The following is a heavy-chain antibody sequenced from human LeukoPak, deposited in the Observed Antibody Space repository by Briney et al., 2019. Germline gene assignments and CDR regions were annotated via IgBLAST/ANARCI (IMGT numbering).Heavy chain of an antibody. D-gene: IGHD2-8*01. CDR1: GGSISSSNW. V-gene: IGHV4-4*02. Sequence: PSETLSLTCAVSGGSISSSNWWSWVRQPPGKGLEWIGEIYHSGSTNYNPSLKSRVTISVDKSKNQFSLKLSSVTAADTAVYYCARDLGVTNYWYFDLRGRGTLVTVSS. CDR2: IYHSGST. CDR3: ARDLGVTNYWYFDL. J-gene: IGHJ2*01.